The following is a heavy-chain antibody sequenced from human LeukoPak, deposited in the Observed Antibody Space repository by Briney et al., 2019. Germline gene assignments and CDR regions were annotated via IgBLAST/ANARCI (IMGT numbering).Heavy chain of an antibody. CDR3: TRDLAAVPGPRMDV. J-gene: IGHJ6*02. V-gene: IGHV3-7*03. CDR2: INPDGSER. Sequence: GGSLRLSCAASGFSFSSYYMSWVRQAPGKGLEGVALINPDGSERYYVDSVKGRFTISRDNAKKSLYLQMDSLRDDDTAMYFCTRDLAAVPGPRMDVWGQGTTVTVSS. CDR1: GFSFSSYY. D-gene: IGHD6-19*01.